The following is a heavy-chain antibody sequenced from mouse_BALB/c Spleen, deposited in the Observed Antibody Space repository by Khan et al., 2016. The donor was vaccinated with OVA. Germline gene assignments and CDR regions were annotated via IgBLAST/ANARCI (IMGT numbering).Heavy chain of an antibody. CDR2: IYPGNVNT. CDR1: GYAFTTYY. CDR3: ARDDYFVGDAMDY. V-gene: IGHV1S56*01. J-gene: IGHJ4*01. D-gene: IGHD2-4*01. Sequence: QVQLQQSGPELVKPGASVRISCKASGYAFTTYYIHWVKQRPGQGLEWIGWIYPGNVNTKYNEKFKGKATLTADKSSSTVYMQLISLTSEDSAVYLYARDDYFVGDAMDYWGQGTSVTVSP.